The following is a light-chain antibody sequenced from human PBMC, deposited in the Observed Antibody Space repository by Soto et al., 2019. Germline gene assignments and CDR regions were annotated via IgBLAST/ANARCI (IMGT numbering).Light chain of an antibody. CDR2: GAS. CDR3: QQYGSSPWT. Sequence: EMVLTQSPGTLSLSPGERATLSCRASQSVSSSYLAWYQQKPGQAPRPLIYGASSRAIGIPDRFSGSGSGTDFTLTISRLEPEDFAVYYCQQYGSSPWTVGQGTNVEIK. V-gene: IGKV3-20*01. J-gene: IGKJ1*01. CDR1: QSVSSSY.